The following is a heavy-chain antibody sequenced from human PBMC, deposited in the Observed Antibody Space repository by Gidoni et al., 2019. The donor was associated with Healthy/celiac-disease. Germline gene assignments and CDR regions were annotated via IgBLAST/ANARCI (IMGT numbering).Heavy chain of an antibody. CDR2: ISSSSSTI. CDR3: ARDREMGATGGGY. V-gene: IGHV3-48*01. CDR1: GFTFSSYS. Sequence: EVQLVESGGGLVQPGGSLRLSCAASGFTFSSYSMNWVRQAPGRGLEWVSYISSSSSTIYYADSVKGRFTISRDNAKNSLYLQMNSLRAEDTAVYYCARDREMGATGGGYWGQGTLVTVSS. D-gene: IGHD1-26*01. J-gene: IGHJ4*02.